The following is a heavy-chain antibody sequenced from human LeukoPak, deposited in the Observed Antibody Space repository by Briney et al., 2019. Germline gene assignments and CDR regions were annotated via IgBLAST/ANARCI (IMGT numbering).Heavy chain of an antibody. Sequence: ASVKVSCKASGYTFTSYYMHWVRQATGQGLEWMGWMNPNSGNTGYAQKFQGRVTMTRNTSISTAYMELSSLRSEDTAVYYCARGERHSGILWFGELRAWHYYGMDVWGQGTTVTVSS. CDR2: MNPNSGNT. D-gene: IGHD3-10*01. V-gene: IGHV1-8*02. CDR3: ARGERHSGILWFGELRAWHYYGMDV. CDR1: GYTFTSYY. J-gene: IGHJ6*02.